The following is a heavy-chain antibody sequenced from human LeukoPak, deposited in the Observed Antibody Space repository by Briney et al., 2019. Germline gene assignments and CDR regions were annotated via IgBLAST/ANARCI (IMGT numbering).Heavy chain of an antibody. J-gene: IGHJ4*02. CDR3: AKVGSYDSSCYVDY. CDR2: ISGSGGST. CDR1: GFTFSSYY. Sequence: GGSLRLSCAASGFTFSSYYMHWVRQAPGKGLEWVSAISGSGGSTYSADSVKGRFTISRDNSKNTLYLQMNSLRAEDTAVYYCAKVGSYDSSCYVDYWGQGTLVTVSS. V-gene: IGHV3-23*01. D-gene: IGHD3-22*01.